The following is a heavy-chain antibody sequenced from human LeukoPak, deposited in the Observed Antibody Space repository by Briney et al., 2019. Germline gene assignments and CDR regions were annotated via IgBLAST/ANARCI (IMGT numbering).Heavy chain of an antibody. CDR2: ISAYNGNT. V-gene: IGHV1-18*01. CDR3: ARDTFCSGGSCHYYYYMDV. CDR1: GYTFTSYG. Sequence: ASVKVPCKASGYTFTSYGISWVRQAPGQGLEWMGWISAYNGNTNYAQKLQGRVTMTTDTSTSTAYMELRSLRSDDTAVYYCARDTFCSGGSCHYYYYMDVWGKGTTVTISS. D-gene: IGHD2-15*01. J-gene: IGHJ6*03.